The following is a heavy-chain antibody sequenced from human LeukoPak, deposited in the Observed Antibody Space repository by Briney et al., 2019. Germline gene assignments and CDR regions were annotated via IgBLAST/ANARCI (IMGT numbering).Heavy chain of an antibody. Sequence: SETLSLTCTVSGGSISGYYWSWIRQPAGKGLEWIGRVYTTGNTNYNPSLKSRVTMSVDRSNNQFSLNLNSVTAADTAVYYCARGGGASGYYDFDYWGQGTLVTVSS. CDR3: ARGGGASGYYDFDY. CDR1: GGSISGYY. D-gene: IGHD3-22*01. V-gene: IGHV4-4*07. CDR2: VYTTGNT. J-gene: IGHJ4*02.